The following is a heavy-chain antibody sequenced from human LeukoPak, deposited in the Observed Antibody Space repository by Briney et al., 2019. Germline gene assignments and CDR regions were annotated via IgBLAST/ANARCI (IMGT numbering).Heavy chain of an antibody. V-gene: IGHV3-30*18. Sequence: GGSLRLSCAASEFTFSSYAMHWVRQAPGKGLEWVAPVSYDGSDKYYADSVKGRSTISRDNSKNTLYLQMNSLRGEDTAVYYCAKAHLLDWLLPFDYWGQGTLVTVSS. CDR3: AKAHLLDWLLPFDY. CDR2: VSYDGSDK. D-gene: IGHD3/OR15-3a*01. CDR1: EFTFSSYA. J-gene: IGHJ4*02.